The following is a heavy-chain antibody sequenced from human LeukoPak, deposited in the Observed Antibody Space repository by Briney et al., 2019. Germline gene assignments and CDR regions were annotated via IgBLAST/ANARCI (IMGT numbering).Heavy chain of an antibody. D-gene: IGHD2-2*01. V-gene: IGHV3-30*02. J-gene: IGHJ4*02. CDR2: IRYDGSNK. Sequence: PGGSLRLSCAASGFTFSSYGMHWVRQAPGKGLEWVAFIRYDGSNKYYADSVKGRFTISRDNSKNTLHLQMNSLRAEDTAVYYCASKTRCSSTSCYDYWGQGTLVTVSS. CDR1: GFTFSSYG. CDR3: ASKTRCSSTSCYDY.